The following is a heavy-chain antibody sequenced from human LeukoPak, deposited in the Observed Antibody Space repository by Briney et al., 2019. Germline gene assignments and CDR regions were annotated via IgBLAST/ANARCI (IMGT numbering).Heavy chain of an antibody. CDR1: GFTFSSYS. D-gene: IGHD3-16*01. V-gene: IGHV3-21*01. CDR3: AKPVAGDRYFDY. J-gene: IGHJ4*02. CDR2: ISSYSSYI. Sequence: GGSLRLSCAASGFTFSSYSMDWVRQAPGKGLEWVSSISSYSSYIYYADSVRGRFTISRDNAKNSLYLQMNSLRAADTAVYYCAKPVAGDRYFDYWGQGTLVTVSS.